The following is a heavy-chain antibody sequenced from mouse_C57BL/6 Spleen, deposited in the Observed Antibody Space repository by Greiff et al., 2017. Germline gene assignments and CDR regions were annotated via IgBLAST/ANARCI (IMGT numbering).Heavy chain of an antibody. J-gene: IGHJ3*01. CDR3: ARYINYAWFAY. CDR2: INPSNGGT. CDR1: GYTFTSYW. D-gene: IGHD2-5*01. V-gene: IGHV1-53*01. Sequence: QVQLQQPGTELVKPGASVKLSCKASGYTFTSYWMNWVKQRPGQGLEWIGNINPSNGGTTYNEKFKSKATLTVDKSSSTAYMQLSSLTSDDSAVYYCARYINYAWFAYWGQGTLVTVSA.